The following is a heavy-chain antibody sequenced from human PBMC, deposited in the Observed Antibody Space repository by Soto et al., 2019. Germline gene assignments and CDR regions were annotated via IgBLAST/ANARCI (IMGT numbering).Heavy chain of an antibody. CDR2: TYYRSKWYN. CDR3: ARDGSIAARIYYYGMDV. D-gene: IGHD6-6*01. Sequence: SQTLSLTCAISGDSVSSNRAAWNWIRQSPSRGLEWLGRTYYRSKWYNDYAVSVKSRITINPDTSKNQFSLQLNSVTPEGTAVYYCARDGSIAARIYYYGMDVWGQGTTVTVSS. V-gene: IGHV6-1*01. CDR1: GDSVSSNRAA. J-gene: IGHJ6*02.